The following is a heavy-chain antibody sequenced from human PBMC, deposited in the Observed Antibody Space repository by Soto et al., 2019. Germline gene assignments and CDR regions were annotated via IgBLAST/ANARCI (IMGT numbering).Heavy chain of an antibody. D-gene: IGHD2-21*01. Sequence: ASVKVSCKASGGTFSSYAISWVRQAPGQGLEWMGGIIPIFGTANYAQKFQGRVTITADESTSTAYMELSSLRSEDTAVYYCARGGRGGDCYDYWGQGTLVTVSS. CDR3: ARGGRGGDCYDY. CDR2: IIPIFGTA. J-gene: IGHJ4*02. CDR1: GGTFSSYA. V-gene: IGHV1-69*13.